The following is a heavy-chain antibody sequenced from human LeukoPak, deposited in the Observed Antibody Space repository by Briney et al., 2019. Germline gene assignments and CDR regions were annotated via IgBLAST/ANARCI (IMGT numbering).Heavy chain of an antibody. D-gene: IGHD5-24*01. Sequence: QAGGSLRLSCAASGFTFSSYAMHWVLKAPGKGLEWVAVISYDGSNKYYADSVKGRFTISRDNSKNTLYLQMNSLRAEDTAVYYCARERWLQSGLGGVGAFDIWGQGTMVTVSS. V-gene: IGHV3-30*04. CDR1: GFTFSSYA. CDR3: ARERWLQSGLGGVGAFDI. J-gene: IGHJ3*02. CDR2: ISYDGSNK.